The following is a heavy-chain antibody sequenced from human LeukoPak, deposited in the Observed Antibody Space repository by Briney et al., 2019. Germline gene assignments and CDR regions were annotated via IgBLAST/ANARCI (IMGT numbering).Heavy chain of an antibody. Sequence: PSETLSLTCSVSGGSISGYYWTWIRQPAGKGLEWIGRVYTSGSTHYNPSLKTRLTMSVDTSKNQFSLKLSSVTAADTAVYYCARFITGTTTAFDIWGQGTMVTVSS. CDR1: GGSISGYY. V-gene: IGHV4-4*07. J-gene: IGHJ3*02. CDR3: ARFITGTTTAFDI. CDR2: VYTSGST. D-gene: IGHD1-7*01.